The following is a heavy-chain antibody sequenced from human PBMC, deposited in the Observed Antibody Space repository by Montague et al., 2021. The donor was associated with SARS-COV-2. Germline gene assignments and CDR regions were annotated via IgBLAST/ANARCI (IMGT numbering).Heavy chain of an antibody. Sequence: SETLSLTCTVSGGSISRSTSSWAWIRQPPGKGLEWIGSISYTGSTYYNPSLKSRVTISVETSRNQFSLRLSSVTAADTSAYYCARLPLVSSWSRAAGYYYYGMGVWGQGTTVTVSS. CDR1: GGSISRSTSS. J-gene: IGHJ6*02. V-gene: IGHV4-39*01. D-gene: IGHD6-13*01. CDR3: ARLPLVSSWSRAAGYYYYGMGV. CDR2: ISYTGST.